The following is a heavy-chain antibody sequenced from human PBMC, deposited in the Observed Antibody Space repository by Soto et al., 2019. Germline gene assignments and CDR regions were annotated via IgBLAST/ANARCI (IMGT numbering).Heavy chain of an antibody. J-gene: IGHJ4*02. Sequence: PGGSLRLSCAASGFTFSSFDMHWVRQAPGKGLEWVAAIWNDGTNTYYADSVKGRFTISRDNSKNTLYLQLNSLRAEGTAVYYCARDIAPPGSHYFDFRGQETLVTVSS. CDR3: ARDIAPPGSHYFDF. V-gene: IGHV3-33*01. D-gene: IGHD6-13*01. CDR1: GFTFSSFD. CDR2: IWNDGTNT.